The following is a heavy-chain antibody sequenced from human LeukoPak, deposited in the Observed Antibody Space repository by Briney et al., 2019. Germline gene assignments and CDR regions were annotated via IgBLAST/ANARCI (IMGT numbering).Heavy chain of an antibody. J-gene: IGHJ4*02. V-gene: IGHV3-66*01. Sequence: GGSLRLSCAVSGLTVSTNYMNWVRQAPGKGLEWVSVVYSGGITNYADSVKGRFTISRDNSKNTLYLQMNSLRAEDTAVYYCARGFVYTGLDYWGQGTLVTVSS. CDR3: ARGFVYTGLDY. CDR1: GLTVSTNY. CDR2: VYSGGIT. D-gene: IGHD5/OR15-5a*01.